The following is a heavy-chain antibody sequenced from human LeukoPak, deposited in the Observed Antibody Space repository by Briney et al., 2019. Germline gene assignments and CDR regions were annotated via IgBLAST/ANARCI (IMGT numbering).Heavy chain of an antibody. CDR3: ARNNDMDV. V-gene: IGHV3-7*03. CDR2: MNKDGSEK. Sequence: PGGSLRLSCAASGFILSNHWMTWVRQAPGKGPEWVANMNKDGSEKYYADSVKGRFTISRDTAKNSLYLQMNNLRVEDTALYYCARNNDMDVWGQGTTVVVSS. CDR1: GFILSNHW. D-gene: IGHD1/OR15-1a*01. J-gene: IGHJ6*02.